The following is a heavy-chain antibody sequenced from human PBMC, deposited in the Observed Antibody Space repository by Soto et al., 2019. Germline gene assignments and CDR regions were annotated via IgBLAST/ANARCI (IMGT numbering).Heavy chain of an antibody. J-gene: IGHJ5*02. CDR2: INSDGSST. CDR1: GFTFSSYW. CDR3: ARDASQLELPSWFDP. Sequence: PGGSLRLSCAASGFTFSSYWMHWVRQAPGKGLVWVSRINSDGSSTSYADSVKGRFTISRDNAKNTLYLQMNSLRAEDTAVYYCARDASQLELPSWFDPWGQGTLVTVSS. V-gene: IGHV3-74*01. D-gene: IGHD1-7*01.